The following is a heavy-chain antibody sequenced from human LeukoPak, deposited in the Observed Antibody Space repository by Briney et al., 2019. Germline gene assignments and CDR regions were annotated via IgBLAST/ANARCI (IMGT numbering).Heavy chain of an antibody. CDR1: GGSFSGYY. D-gene: IGHD4-17*01. Sequence: SETLSLTCAVYGGSFSGYYWSWIRQPPGKGLEWIGEINHSGSTNYNPSLKSRVTISVDTSKNQFSLKLSSVTAADTAVYYCARLSFSDYVPWGQGTLVTVSS. CDR2: INHSGST. V-gene: IGHV4-34*01. CDR3: ARLSFSDYVP. J-gene: IGHJ5*02.